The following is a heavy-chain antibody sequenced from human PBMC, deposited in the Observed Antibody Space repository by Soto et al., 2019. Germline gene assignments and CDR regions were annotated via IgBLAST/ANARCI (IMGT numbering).Heavy chain of an antibody. CDR2: IYYSGST. CDR1: GASISSGGYY. Sequence: SETLSLTCTVSGASISSGGYYWGWIRQHPGKGLELIGNIYYSGSTYYNPSLMSLVAISVDTSKNQFSLKLISVTAADTAVYYCAREPSPWGQGTLVTVSS. V-gene: IGHV4-31*01. CDR3: AREPSP. J-gene: IGHJ5*02.